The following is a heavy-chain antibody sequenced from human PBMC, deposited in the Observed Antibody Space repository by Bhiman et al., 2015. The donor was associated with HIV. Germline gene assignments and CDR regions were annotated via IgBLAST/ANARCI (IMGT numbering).Heavy chain of an antibody. J-gene: IGHJ5*02. CDR2: ISSSSSYI. Sequence: EVQLVESGGGLVKPGGSLRLSCAASGFTFSIYSMNWVRQAPGKGLEWVSSISSSSSYIYYADSLKSRFTISRDNAKNSLYLQMNSLRAEDTAVYYCARGSSSALSAERFDPWGQGTLVTVSS. CDR1: GFTFSIYS. V-gene: IGHV3-21*06. D-gene: IGHD6-6*01. CDR3: ARGSSSALSAERFDP.